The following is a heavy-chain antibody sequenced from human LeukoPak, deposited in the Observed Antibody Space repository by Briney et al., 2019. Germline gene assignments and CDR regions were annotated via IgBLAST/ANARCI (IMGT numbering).Heavy chain of an antibody. CDR2: ISGSGGST. J-gene: IGHJ4*02. D-gene: IGHD3-22*01. V-gene: IGHV3-23*01. CDR3: AKDPTHFRVWDDYDNTRLNY. Sequence: GGTLRLSCAASGFTFSSYGMSWVRQAPGKGLEWVSAISGSGGSTYYADSVKGRFTISRDNSKNTVYLQMNSLRAEDTAVYYCAKDPTHFRVWDDYDNTRLNYWGQGTLVTVSS. CDR1: GFTFSSYG.